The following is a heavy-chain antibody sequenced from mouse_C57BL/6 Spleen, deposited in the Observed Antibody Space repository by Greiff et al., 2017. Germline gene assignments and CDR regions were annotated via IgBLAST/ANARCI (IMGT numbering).Heavy chain of an antibody. Sequence: QVQLQQSGAELVKPGASVKMSCKASGYTFTSYWITWVKQRPGQGLEWIGDIYPGSGSTNYNEKFKSKATLTVDKSSSTAYMQLSSLTSEDSAVYYCARGSNYVHFDVWGTGTTVTVSS. J-gene: IGHJ1*03. V-gene: IGHV1-55*01. CDR1: GYTFTSYW. CDR2: IYPGSGST. D-gene: IGHD2-5*01. CDR3: ARGSNYVHFDV.